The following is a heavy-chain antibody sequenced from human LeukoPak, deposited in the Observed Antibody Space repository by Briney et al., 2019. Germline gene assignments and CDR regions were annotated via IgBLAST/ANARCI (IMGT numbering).Heavy chain of an antibody. D-gene: IGHD3-10*01. V-gene: IGHV4-34*01. J-gene: IGHJ6*02. CDR2: INHSGST. CDR1: GGSFSGYY. Sequence: SETLSLTCAVYGGSFSGYYWSWIRQPPGKGLEWIGEINHSGSTNYNPSLKSRVTISVDTSKNQFSLKLSSVTAADTAVYYCARGRVPVHYYYYGMDVWGQGTTVTVSS. CDR3: ARGRVPVHYYYYGMDV.